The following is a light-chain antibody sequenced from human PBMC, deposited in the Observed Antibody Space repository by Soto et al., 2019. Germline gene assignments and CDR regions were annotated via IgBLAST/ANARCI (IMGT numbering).Light chain of an antibody. CDR3: QQYNSYPLT. Sequence: DIQMTQSPSSLSASVGDRVTITCRASQDVSSYLAWFQQKPGKAPKSLIYAAYSLQDGVPSKFSGSGYGTDFSLTISSLQPEDFSIYYCQQYNSYPLTFGGGTNVEIK. CDR1: QDVSSY. V-gene: IGKV1-16*02. J-gene: IGKJ4*01. CDR2: AAY.